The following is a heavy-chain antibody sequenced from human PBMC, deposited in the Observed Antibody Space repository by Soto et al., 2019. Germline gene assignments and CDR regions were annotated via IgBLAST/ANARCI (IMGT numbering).Heavy chain of an antibody. CDR1: GDPFSSYA. Sequence: QVQLVQSGAEVKKPGSSVKVSCTASGDPFSSYAINWVRQAPGQGLEWMGVITPMFGAPHYAQNFKGRITISADKSTNTAYMELSSLTSGDTAVYFCARMFTGRWFDPWGQGTLVTVSS. J-gene: IGHJ5*02. D-gene: IGHD3-10*02. V-gene: IGHV1-69*06. CDR2: ITPMFGAP. CDR3: ARMFTGRWFDP.